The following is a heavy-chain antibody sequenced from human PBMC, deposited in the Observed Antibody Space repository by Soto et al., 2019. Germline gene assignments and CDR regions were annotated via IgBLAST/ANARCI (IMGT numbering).Heavy chain of an antibody. CDR1: GFTFSSYA. Sequence: QVQLVESGGGVVQPGRSLRLSCAASGFTFSSYAMHWVRQAPGKGLEWVAVISYDGSNKYYADSVKGRFTISRDNSKNTLYLQMNSLRAEDTAVYYCARLADILTGYSPGMDVWGQGTTVTVSS. CDR2: ISYDGSNK. J-gene: IGHJ6*02. D-gene: IGHD3-9*01. CDR3: ARLADILTGYSPGMDV. V-gene: IGHV3-30-3*01.